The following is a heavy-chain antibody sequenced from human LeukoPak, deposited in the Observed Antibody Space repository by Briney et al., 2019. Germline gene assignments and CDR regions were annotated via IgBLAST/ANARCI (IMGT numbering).Heavy chain of an antibody. CDR3: AKDYRGGGVYSSGWFDY. Sequence: PGGSLRLSCAASGFTFDDYAMHWVRQAPGKGLEWVSGISWNSGYIGYEDSVKGRFTISRDNSKNSLYLQMNSLRAEDTALYYCAKDYRGGGVYSSGWFDYWGQGTLVTVSS. CDR2: ISWNSGYI. V-gene: IGHV3-9*01. CDR1: GFTFDDYA. J-gene: IGHJ4*02. D-gene: IGHD6-19*01.